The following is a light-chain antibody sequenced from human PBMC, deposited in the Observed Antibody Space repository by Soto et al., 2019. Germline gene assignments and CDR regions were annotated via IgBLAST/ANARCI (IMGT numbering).Light chain of an antibody. V-gene: IGLV2-8*01. CDR3: SSYAGSNNPVV. Sequence: QSALTQPPSASGSPGQSVTISCTGTSSDVGSYKYVSWYQQHPGKAPNLMIYEVSQRPSGVPDRSSGAKSGNTASLTVSGLQADDEAGYYCSSYAGSNNPVVFGGGTKLTVL. J-gene: IGLJ2*01. CDR2: EVS. CDR1: SSDVGSYKY.